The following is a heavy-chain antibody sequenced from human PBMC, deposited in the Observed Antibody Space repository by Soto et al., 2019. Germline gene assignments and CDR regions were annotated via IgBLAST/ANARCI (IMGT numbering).Heavy chain of an antibody. J-gene: IGHJ4*02. CDR3: AVFRSSWFGDGRLDS. D-gene: IGHD6-13*01. Sequence: GESLKISCKGSGYSFTNYWIGWVRQMPGKGLEWMGVIYPADSDTRYSPSFQGQVTFSADKSISTAYLQWNSLEASDTAIYYCAVFRSSWFGDGRLDSWGPGTLVTVSS. V-gene: IGHV5-51*01. CDR1: GYSFTNYW. CDR2: IYPADSDT.